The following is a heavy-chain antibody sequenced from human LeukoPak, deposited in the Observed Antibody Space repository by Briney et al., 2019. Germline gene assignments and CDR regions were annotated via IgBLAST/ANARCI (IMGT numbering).Heavy chain of an antibody. V-gene: IGHV3-7*03. J-gene: IGHJ4*02. D-gene: IGHD6-13*01. CDR2: IKDDGSEK. CDR3: ARARDSSWDY. CDR1: GFTFSSYW. Sequence: PGGSLRLSCAASGFTFSSYWMSRVRQAPGKGLEWVANIKDDGSEKYYVDSVKGRFTISRDDAKNSLYLQMNSLRAEDTAVYYCARARDSSWDYWGQGTLVTVSS.